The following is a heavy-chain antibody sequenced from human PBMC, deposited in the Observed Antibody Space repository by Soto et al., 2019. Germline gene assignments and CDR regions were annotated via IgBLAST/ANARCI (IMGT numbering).Heavy chain of an antibody. Sequence: QVLLVQSGAEVRKPGASVKVSCKASGYSFSNSIIHWVRQAPGQRLEWMGWINVGNGNTKQSQNLQGRLTITRDTSAATAYMDLSSLRSDETALYYCSRALRLGELSLHFWGQGALVTGSS. CDR3: SRALRLGELSLHF. V-gene: IGHV1-3*01. CDR1: GYSFSNSI. J-gene: IGHJ4*02. CDR2: INVGNGNT. D-gene: IGHD3-16*02.